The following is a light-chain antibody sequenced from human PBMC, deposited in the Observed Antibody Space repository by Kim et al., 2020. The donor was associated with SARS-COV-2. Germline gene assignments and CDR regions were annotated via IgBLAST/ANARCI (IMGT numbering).Light chain of an antibody. J-gene: IGLJ1*01. V-gene: IGLV2-14*04. Sequence: GQSITIACTRTSSDVGGYNYVSWYQQHPGKAPKLIIYDVSKRPSGVSNRFSGSKSGNTASLTISGLQAEDEADYYCSSYTSSSTYVFGAGTKVTVL. CDR1: SSDVGGYNY. CDR3: SSYTSSSTYV. CDR2: DVS.